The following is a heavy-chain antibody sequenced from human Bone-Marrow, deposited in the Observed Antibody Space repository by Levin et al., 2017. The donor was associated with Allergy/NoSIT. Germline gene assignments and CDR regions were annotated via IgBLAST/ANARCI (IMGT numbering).Heavy chain of an antibody. CDR1: GPSITSDYY. CDR2: TYHSGYI. Sequence: SETLSLTCDVSGPSITSDYYWGWIRQSPGKGLEWIGNTYHSGYINYNPSLKSRVSISVQKSKNQFSLKMTSATAADTAVYYCTRDALRGGWGPSHEYWGQGTLVAVSS. V-gene: IGHV4-38-2*02. CDR3: TRDALRGGWGPSHEY. J-gene: IGHJ4*02. D-gene: IGHD5-12*01.